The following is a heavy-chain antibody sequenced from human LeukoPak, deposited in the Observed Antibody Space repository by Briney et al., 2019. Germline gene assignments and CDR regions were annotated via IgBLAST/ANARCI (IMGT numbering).Heavy chain of an antibody. Sequence: PSETLSLTCTVSGGSISSYYWSWIRQPPGKGLEWIGYIYYSGSTNYNPSLKGRVTISVDTSKNQFTLKLSSVTAADTAVYYCARRDGGASYYFDYWGQGTLVTVSS. CDR2: IYYSGST. J-gene: IGHJ4*02. D-gene: IGHD3-16*01. V-gene: IGHV4-59*01. CDR1: GGSISSYY. CDR3: ARRDGGASYYFDY.